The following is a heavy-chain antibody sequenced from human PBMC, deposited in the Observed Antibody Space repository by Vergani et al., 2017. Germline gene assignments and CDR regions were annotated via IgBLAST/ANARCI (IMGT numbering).Heavy chain of an antibody. V-gene: IGHV3-30*02. Sequence: QVQLVQSGAEVKKPGSSVKVSCKASGGTFSSYGMHWVRQAPGKGLEWVAFIRYDGSNKYYADSVKGRFTISRDNSKNTLYLQMNSLRAEDTAVYYCAKDGGGYCSSTSCYAPGWFDPWGQGTLVTVSS. J-gene: IGHJ5*02. CDR3: AKDGGGYCSSTSCYAPGWFDP. CDR1: GGTFSSYG. D-gene: IGHD2-2*01. CDR2: IRYDGSNK.